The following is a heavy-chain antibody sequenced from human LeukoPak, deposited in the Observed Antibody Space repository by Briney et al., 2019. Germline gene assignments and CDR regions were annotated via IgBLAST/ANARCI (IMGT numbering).Heavy chain of an antibody. Sequence: VASVKASCKASGYTFTIYAINWVRQAPGQGLEWMGWISTSTGNPTYAPDFTGRFVFSLDTSVNTAYLQINSLQPEDTAIYYCARDAGYYYDSRRNYYYYYYMDVWGKGTTVTVSS. CDR3: ARDAGYYYDSRRNYYYYYYMDV. D-gene: IGHD3-22*01. V-gene: IGHV7-4-1*02. J-gene: IGHJ6*03. CDR1: GYTFTIYA. CDR2: ISTSTGNP.